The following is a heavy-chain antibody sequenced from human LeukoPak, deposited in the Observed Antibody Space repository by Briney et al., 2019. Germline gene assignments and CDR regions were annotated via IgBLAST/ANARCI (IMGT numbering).Heavy chain of an antibody. V-gene: IGHV3-23*01. Sequence: GGFLRLSCAASGFTFSSYAMSWVRQAPGKGLEWVSAISGSGGSTYYADSVKGRFTISRDNSKNTLYLQMNSLRAEDTAVYYCAKFPRQWLVQNYFDYWGQGTLVTVSS. CDR2: ISGSGGST. D-gene: IGHD6-19*01. CDR1: GFTFSSYA. CDR3: AKFPRQWLVQNYFDY. J-gene: IGHJ4*02.